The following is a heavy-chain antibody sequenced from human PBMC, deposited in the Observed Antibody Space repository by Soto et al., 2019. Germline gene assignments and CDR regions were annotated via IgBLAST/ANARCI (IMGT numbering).Heavy chain of an antibody. CDR3: ARCVRDNWNNDAFDI. V-gene: IGHV1-69*13. Sequence: ASVKVSCKASGGTFSSYAISWARQAPGQGLEWMGGIIPIFGTANYAQKFQGRVTITADESTSTAYMELSSLRSEDTAVYYCARCVRDNWNNDAFDIWGQGTMVTVSS. CDR2: IIPIFGTA. J-gene: IGHJ3*02. CDR1: GGTFSSYA. D-gene: IGHD1-1*01.